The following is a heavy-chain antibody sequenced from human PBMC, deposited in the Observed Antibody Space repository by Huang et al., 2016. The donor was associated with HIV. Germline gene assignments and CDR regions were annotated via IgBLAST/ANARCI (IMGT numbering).Heavy chain of an antibody. CDR2: ISSSGSYI. Sequence: EVQLVESGGGLVKPGGSLSLSCAASGFTFSSYTMNWVRQAPGKGLEWVSSISSSGSYIYYAISVKDRFTISRDNTRNSLYLQLNSLGAEDTAVYYCASGGDYGDYLKYWGQGTLVTVSS. V-gene: IGHV3-21*01. J-gene: IGHJ4*02. CDR1: GFTFSSYT. D-gene: IGHD4-17*01. CDR3: ASGGDYGDYLKY.